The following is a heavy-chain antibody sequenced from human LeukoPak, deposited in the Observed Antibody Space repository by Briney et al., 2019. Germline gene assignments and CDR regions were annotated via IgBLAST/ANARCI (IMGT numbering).Heavy chain of an antibody. CDR3: ARDPRDWNDVGYYFDY. CDR2: IWYDGSNK. D-gene: IGHD1-1*01. J-gene: IGHJ4*02. V-gene: IGHV3-33*01. CDR1: GFTFSSYG. Sequence: PGGSLRLSCAASGFTFSSYGMHWVRQAPGKGLEWVAVIWYDGSNKYYADSVKGRFTISRDNSKNTLYLQMNSLRAEDTAVYYCARDPRDWNDVGYYFDYWGQGTLVTVSS.